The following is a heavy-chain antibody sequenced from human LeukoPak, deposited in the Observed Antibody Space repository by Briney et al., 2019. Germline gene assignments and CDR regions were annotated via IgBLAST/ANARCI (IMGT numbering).Heavy chain of an antibody. V-gene: IGHV4-30-2*01. J-gene: IGHJ2*01. D-gene: IGHD6-19*01. CDR1: GGSISSGGYY. CDR3: ATLPTYSSGWWALNWYFDL. CDR2: IYHSGST. Sequence: PSETLSLTCTVSGGSISSGGYYWSWIRQPPGKGLEWIGYIYHSGSTYYNPSLKSRVTISVDRSKNQFSLKLSSVTAADTAVYYCATLPTYSSGWWALNWYFDLWGRGTLVTVSS.